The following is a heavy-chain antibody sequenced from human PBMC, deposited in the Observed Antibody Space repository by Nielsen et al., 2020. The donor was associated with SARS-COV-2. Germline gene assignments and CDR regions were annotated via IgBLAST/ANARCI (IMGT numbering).Heavy chain of an antibody. D-gene: IGHD5-18*01. CDR2: INHSGST. V-gene: IGHV4-34*01. CDR1: GGSFSGYY. Sequence: SETLSLTCVVYGGSFSGYYWSWIRQPPGKGLEWIGEINHSGSTNYNPSLKSRVTISVDTSKNQFSLKLSSVTAADTAVYYCARDTKIQLWLGPFDYWGQGTLVTVSS. CDR3: ARDTKIQLWLGPFDY. J-gene: IGHJ4*02.